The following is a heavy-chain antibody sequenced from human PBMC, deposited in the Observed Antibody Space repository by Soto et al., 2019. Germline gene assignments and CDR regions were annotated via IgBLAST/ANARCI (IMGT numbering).Heavy chain of an antibody. D-gene: IGHD2-15*01. Sequence: QVQLVQSGAEVQKPGSSVKVSCKASGGTFSSYTISWVRQAPGQGLEWMGRIIPILGIANYAQKFQGRVTITADKSTSTAYMELSSLISEDTAVYYCARESVVVAATLSHYYYMDVWGKGTTVTVSS. CDR3: ARESVVVAATLSHYYYMDV. CDR1: GGTFSSYT. V-gene: IGHV1-69*08. CDR2: IIPILGIA. J-gene: IGHJ6*03.